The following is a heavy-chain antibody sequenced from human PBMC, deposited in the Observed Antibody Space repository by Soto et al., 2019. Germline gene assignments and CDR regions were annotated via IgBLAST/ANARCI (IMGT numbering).Heavy chain of an antibody. CDR3: ARETYGDYVGYFDP. J-gene: IGHJ5*02. Sequence: TLSLTCTVSGDSITSSKHYWSWIRQHPGKGLEWIGYIYLSGFTYSNPSLKSRVIISLDRSKNQFSLKVSSVTAADTAVYYCARETYGDYVGYFDPWGQGTQVTVSS. D-gene: IGHD2-21*01. CDR2: IYLSGFT. V-gene: IGHV4-30-4*08. CDR1: GDSITSSKHY.